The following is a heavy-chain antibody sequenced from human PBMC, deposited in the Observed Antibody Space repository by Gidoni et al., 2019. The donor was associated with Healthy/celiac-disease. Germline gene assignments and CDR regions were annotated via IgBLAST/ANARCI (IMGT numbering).Heavy chain of an antibody. Sequence: QVQLVESGGGLVKPGGSLRLSCAASGFTFSDYYMSWIRQAPGKGLEWVSYISSSSSYTNYADSVKGRFTISRDNAKNSLYLQMNSLRAEDTAVYYCARVGVVAEARLWGYLADYYMDVWGKGTTVTVSS. CDR1: GFTFSDYY. CDR3: ARVGVVAEARLWGYLADYYMDV. V-gene: IGHV3-11*05. J-gene: IGHJ6*03. D-gene: IGHD2-15*01. CDR2: ISSSSSYT.